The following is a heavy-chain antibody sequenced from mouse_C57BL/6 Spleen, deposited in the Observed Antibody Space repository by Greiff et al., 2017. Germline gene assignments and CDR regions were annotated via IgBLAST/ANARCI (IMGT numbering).Heavy chain of an antibody. V-gene: IGHV5-6*02. CDR3: ARRRYYEY. CDR1: GFTFSSYG. CDR2: ISSGGSYT. Sequence: EVKLMESGGDLVKPGGSLKLSCAASGFTFSSYGMSWVRQTPDKRLEWVATISSGGSYTYYPDSVKGRFTISRDNAKNTLYLQMSSLKSEDTAMYYCARRRYYEYWGQGTTLTVSS. J-gene: IGHJ2*01.